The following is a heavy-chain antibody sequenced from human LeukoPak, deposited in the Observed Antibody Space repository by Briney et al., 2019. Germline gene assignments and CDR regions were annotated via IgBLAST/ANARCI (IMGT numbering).Heavy chain of an antibody. CDR3: ARPLGTHNYYVLDV. J-gene: IGHJ6*02. Sequence: GGSLRLSCAASGFTFSNYWMTWVRQAPGKGLEWVANIKEDGGERYYVVSVKGRFTISRDNAKNSLYLQMNSLRAEDTAVYYCARPLGTHNYYVLDVWGQGSTVTVSS. V-gene: IGHV3-7*01. D-gene: IGHD1-1*01. CDR1: GFTFSNYW. CDR2: IKEDGGER.